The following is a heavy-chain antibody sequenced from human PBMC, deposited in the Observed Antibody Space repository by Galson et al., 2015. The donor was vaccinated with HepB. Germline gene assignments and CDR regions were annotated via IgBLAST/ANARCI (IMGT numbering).Heavy chain of an antibody. D-gene: IGHD2-21*02. V-gene: IGHV3-30-3*01. Sequence: SLRLSCAASGFTFSSYAMHWVRQAPGKGLEWVAVISYDGSNKYCADSVKGRFTISRDNSKNTLYLQMNSLRAEDTAVYYCARVESVVVTAFDYWGQGTLVTVSS. CDR3: ARVESVVVTAFDY. CDR2: ISYDGSNK. J-gene: IGHJ4*02. CDR1: GFTFSSYA.